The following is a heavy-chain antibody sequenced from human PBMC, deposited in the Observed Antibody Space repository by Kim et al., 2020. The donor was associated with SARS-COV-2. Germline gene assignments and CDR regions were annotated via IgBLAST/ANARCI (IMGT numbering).Heavy chain of an antibody. CDR2: NGNT. CDR3: ARSNGVS. D-gene: IGHD2-8*01. V-gene: IGHV1-3*01. Sequence: NGNTKYSQKFQGRVTITRDTSASTAYMELSSLRSEDTAVYYCARSNGVSWGQGTLVTVSS. J-gene: IGHJ5*02.